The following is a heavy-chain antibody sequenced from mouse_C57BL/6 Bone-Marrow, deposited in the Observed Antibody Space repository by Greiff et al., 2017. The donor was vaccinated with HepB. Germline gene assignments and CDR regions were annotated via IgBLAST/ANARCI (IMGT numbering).Heavy chain of an antibody. CDR3: ARPPYGSSFDY. CDR2: ISSGGSYT. D-gene: IGHD1-1*01. V-gene: IGHV5-6*01. Sequence: EVQGVESGGDLVKPGGSLKLSCAASGFTFSSYGMSWVRQTPDKRLEWVATISSGGSYTYYPDSVKGRFTISRENAKNTLYLQMSSLKSEDTAMYYCARPPYGSSFDYWGQGTTLTVSS. CDR1: GFTFSSYG. J-gene: IGHJ2*01.